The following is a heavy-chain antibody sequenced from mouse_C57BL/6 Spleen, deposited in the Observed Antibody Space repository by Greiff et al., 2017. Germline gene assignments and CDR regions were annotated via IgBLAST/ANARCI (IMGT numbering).Heavy chain of an antibody. V-gene: IGHV1-39*01. CDR3: ARGDYGGNHWYFDV. CDR2: INPNYGTT. Sequence: VQLQQSGPELVKPGASVKISCKASGYSFTDYNMNWVKQSNGKSLEWIGVINPNYGTTSYNQKFKGKATLTVDKSSSPAYMQLNELSSEDSADYYGARGDYGGNHWYFDVWGKGTTVTVSS. D-gene: IGHD1-1*02. J-gene: IGHJ1*03. CDR1: GYSFTDYN.